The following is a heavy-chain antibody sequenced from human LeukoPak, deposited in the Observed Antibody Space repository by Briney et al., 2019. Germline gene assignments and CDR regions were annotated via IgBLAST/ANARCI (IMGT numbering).Heavy chain of an antibody. CDR3: ARVSSGYYYDSSGSSRHHLFDY. J-gene: IGHJ4*02. V-gene: IGHV1-69*13. D-gene: IGHD3-22*01. Sequence: SVKVSCKASGGTFSSYAISWVRPAPGQGLEWMGGIIPIFGTANYAQKFQGRVTITADESTSTAYMELSRLRSEDTAVYYCARVSSGYYYDSSGSSRHHLFDYWGQGTLVTVSS. CDR1: GGTFSSYA. CDR2: IIPIFGTA.